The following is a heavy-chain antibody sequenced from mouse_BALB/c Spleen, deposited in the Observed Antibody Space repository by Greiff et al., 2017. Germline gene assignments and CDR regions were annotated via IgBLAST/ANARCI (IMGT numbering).Heavy chain of an antibody. CDR2: IDPENGNT. J-gene: IGHJ4*01. V-gene: IGHV14-1*02. D-gene: IGHD2-2*01. CDR3: ARGGYDGYYAMDY. Sequence: EVLLQQSGAELVRPGALVKLSCKASGFNITDYYMHWVRQRPEQGLEWIGWIDPENGNTIYDPKFQGKASITADTSSNTAYLQLSSLTSEDTAVYYCARGGYDGYYAMDYWGQGTSVTVSS. CDR1: GFNITDYY.